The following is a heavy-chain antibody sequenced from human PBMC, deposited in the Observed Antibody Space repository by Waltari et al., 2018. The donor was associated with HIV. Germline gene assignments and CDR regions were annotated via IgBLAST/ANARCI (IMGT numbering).Heavy chain of an antibody. D-gene: IGHD6-13*01. CDR1: GYSCSSYS. CDR2: ISSSSSYI. J-gene: IGHJ4*02. Sequence: EVQRVESGGGLVKPGGSLRLACAAPGYSCSSYSMHWGRPAPGKGLECVSSISSSSSYIYYADSVKGRFTISRDNAKNSLYLQMNSLRAEDTAVYYCARDDRSSPVGDYWGQGTLVTVSS. V-gene: IGHV3-21*01. CDR3: ARDDRSSPVGDY.